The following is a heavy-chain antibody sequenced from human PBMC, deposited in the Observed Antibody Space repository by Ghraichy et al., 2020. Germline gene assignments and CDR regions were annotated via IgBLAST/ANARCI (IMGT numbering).Heavy chain of an antibody. CDR3: TRSYYGGNSWYFDI. CDR2: IDPNSGGT. V-gene: IGHV1-2*06. J-gene: IGHJ2*01. Sequence: ASVKVSCKASGYTFTVYFIHWVRQSPVQVLEWMGHIDPNSGGTNYAQKFHGRVTMTRDTSISTAYMELSSLRSDDTAVYYCTRSYYGGNSWYFDIWGRGTLVIVSS. CDR1: GYTFTVYF. D-gene: IGHD4-23*01.